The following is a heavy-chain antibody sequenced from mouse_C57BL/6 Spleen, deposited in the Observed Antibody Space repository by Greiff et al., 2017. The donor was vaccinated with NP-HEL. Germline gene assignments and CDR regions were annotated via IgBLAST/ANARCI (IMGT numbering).Heavy chain of an antibody. CDR2: SRNKANDYTT. Sequence: EVKVVESGGGLVQSGRSLRLSCATSGFTFSDFYMEWVRQAPGKGLEWIAASRNKANDYTTEYSASVKGRFIVSRDTSQSILYLQMNALRAEDTAIYYCARVFITTGYFDVWGTGTTVTVSS. V-gene: IGHV7-1*01. D-gene: IGHD1-1*01. CDR1: GFTFSDFY. CDR3: ARVFITTGYFDV. J-gene: IGHJ1*03.